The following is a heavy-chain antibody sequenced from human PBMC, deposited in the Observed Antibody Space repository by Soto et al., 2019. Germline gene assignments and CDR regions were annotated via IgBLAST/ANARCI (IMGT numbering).Heavy chain of an antibody. Sequence: QVQLVQSGAEVKKPGASVKVSCKASGYTFTSYYMHWVRQAPGQGLEWMGIINPSGGSTSYAQKFQGRVTMTRDTSTSTVYMELSSLRSEDTAVYYCARGNPITMIVVVITYYYGMDVWGQGTTVTVSS. CDR3: ARGNPITMIVVVITYYYGMDV. CDR1: GYTFTSYY. V-gene: IGHV1-46*01. D-gene: IGHD3-22*01. J-gene: IGHJ6*02. CDR2: INPSGGST.